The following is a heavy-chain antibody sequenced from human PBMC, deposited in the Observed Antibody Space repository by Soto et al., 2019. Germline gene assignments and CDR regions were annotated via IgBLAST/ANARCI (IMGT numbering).Heavy chain of an antibody. CDR2: IDPSDSQT. J-gene: IGHJ1*01. V-gene: IGHV5-10-1*04. D-gene: IGHD3-9*01. Sequence: GESLKISCKGSGYSFAGYWITWVRQKPGKGLEWMGRIDPSDSQTYYSPSFQGQVTISADKSISTAYLQWSSLKASDTAMYYCARYDILTGAEYFQHWGQGTLVTVSS. CDR3: ARYDILTGAEYFQH. CDR1: GYSFAGYW.